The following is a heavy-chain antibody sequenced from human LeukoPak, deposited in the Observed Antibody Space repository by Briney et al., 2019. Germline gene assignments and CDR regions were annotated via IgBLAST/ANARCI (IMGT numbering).Heavy chain of an antibody. CDR2: IYYSGST. D-gene: IGHD3-22*01. CDR1: GGSISSGGYY. J-gene: IGHJ5*02. Sequence: KPSETLSLTCTVSGGSISSGGYYWSWIRQHPGKGLEWIGYIYYSGSTYYNPSLKSRVTISVDTSKNQFSLKLSSVTAADTAVYYCAREVADYDSSGYYSSGDWFDPWGQGTLATVSS. CDR3: AREVADYDSSGYYSSGDWFDP. V-gene: IGHV4-31*03.